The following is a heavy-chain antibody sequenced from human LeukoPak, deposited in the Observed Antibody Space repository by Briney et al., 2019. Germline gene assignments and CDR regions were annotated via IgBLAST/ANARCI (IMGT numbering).Heavy chain of an antibody. CDR2: INPNSGGT. Sequence: VASVKVSCKASGYTFTGYYMHWVRQAPGQGLEWMGWINPNSGGTNYAQEFQGRVTTTRDTSISTAYMELSRLRSDDTAVYYCARDTDYYGSGSYGGKDYWGQGTLVTVSS. J-gene: IGHJ4*02. V-gene: IGHV1-2*02. CDR3: ARDTDYYGSGSYGGKDY. CDR1: GYTFTGYY. D-gene: IGHD3-10*01.